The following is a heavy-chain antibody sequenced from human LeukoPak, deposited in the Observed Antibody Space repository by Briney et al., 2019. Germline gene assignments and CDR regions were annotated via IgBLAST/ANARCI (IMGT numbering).Heavy chain of an antibody. D-gene: IGHD2-21*02. Sequence: GGSLRLSCAASGFTFSSYWMSWVRQAPGKGLEWVANIKQDGSEKYYVDSVKGRFTISRDNAKNTLYLQMNSLRAEDTAVYYCARLSVTAATHFDYWGQGTLVTVSS. CDR1: GFTFSSYW. J-gene: IGHJ4*02. CDR2: IKQDGSEK. V-gene: IGHV3-7*04. CDR3: ARLSVTAATHFDY.